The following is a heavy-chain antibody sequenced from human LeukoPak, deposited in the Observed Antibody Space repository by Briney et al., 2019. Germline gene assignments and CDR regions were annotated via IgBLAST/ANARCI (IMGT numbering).Heavy chain of an antibody. V-gene: IGHV3-23*01. D-gene: IGHD4-23*01. CDR2: ISGNGVTT. J-gene: IGHJ4*02. CDR3: AKALYGGNTV. CDR1: GFTFSTYA. Sequence: GGSLTLSCAASGFTFSTYAMGWVRQAPGEGLGWVSSISGNGVTTYYADSVKGRFTISRDNSKNTLYLQMNSLRAEDTALYYCAKALYGGNTVWGQGTLVTVSS.